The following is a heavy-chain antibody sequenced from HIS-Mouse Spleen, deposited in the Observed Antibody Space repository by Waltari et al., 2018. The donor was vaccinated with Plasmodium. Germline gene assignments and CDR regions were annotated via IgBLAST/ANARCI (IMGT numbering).Heavy chain of an antibody. Sequence: ELQLVESGGGLVKPGGYLRLSCAAPGFTFSSYSMNWVRQAPGKGLEWVSSISSSSSYIYYADSVKGRFTISRDNAKNSLYLQMNSLRAEDTAVYYCASSWYWYFDLWGRGTLVTVSS. D-gene: IGHD6-13*01. J-gene: IGHJ2*01. V-gene: IGHV3-21*01. CDR1: GFTFSSYS. CDR2: ISSSSSYI. CDR3: ASSWYWYFDL.